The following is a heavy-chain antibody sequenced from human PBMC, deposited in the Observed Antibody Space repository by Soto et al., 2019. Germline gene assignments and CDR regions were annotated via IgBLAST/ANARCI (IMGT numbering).Heavy chain of an antibody. CDR2: IRSSSSTI. CDR1: GFTFSSNS. CDR3: SSSGSGSYHFDY. J-gene: IGHJ4*02. Sequence: EVQLVESGGGLVQPGGSLRLSCAASGFTFSSNSMNWVRQAPGKGLEWVSYIRSSSSTIYYADSVKGRFTTSRDNVKNSLYLQMNSLRDEDTAVYDCSSSGSGSYHFDYWGQGTLGTVSS. V-gene: IGHV3-48*02. D-gene: IGHD3-10*01.